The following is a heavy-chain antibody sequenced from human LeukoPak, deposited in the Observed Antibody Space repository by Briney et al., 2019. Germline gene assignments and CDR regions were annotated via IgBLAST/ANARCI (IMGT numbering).Heavy chain of an antibody. CDR2: INHNGNVN. V-gene: IGHV3-7*03. CDR3: ARGGGLDV. Sequence: GGSLRLSCAASGFTFSSYWMNWARQAPGKGLEWVASINHNGNVNYYVDSVKGRFTISRDNAKNSLYLQKSNLRAEDTAVYFCARGGGLDVWGQGATVTVSS. D-gene: IGHD3-16*01. J-gene: IGHJ6*02. CDR1: GFTFSSYW.